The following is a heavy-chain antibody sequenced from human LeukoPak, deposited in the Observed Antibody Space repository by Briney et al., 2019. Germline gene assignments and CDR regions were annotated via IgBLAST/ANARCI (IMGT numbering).Heavy chain of an antibody. Sequence: GGSLRLSCAASGFTFSSYSMNWVRQAPGKGLEWVSSISSSSSYIYYADSVKGRFTIPRDNAKNSLYLQMNSLRAEDTAVYYCARDQGYLAFDIWGQGTMVTVSS. CDR1: GFTFSSYS. V-gene: IGHV3-21*01. D-gene: IGHD2-15*01. CDR3: ARDQGYLAFDI. J-gene: IGHJ3*02. CDR2: ISSSSSYI.